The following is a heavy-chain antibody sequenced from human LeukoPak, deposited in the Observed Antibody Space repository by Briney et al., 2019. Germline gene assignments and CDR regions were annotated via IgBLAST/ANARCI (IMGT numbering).Heavy chain of an antibody. Sequence: PGGSLRLSCAASGFTFSSYEFSWVRQAPGKGLEGVANIKKDGSEKYSVDSVRGRFTISRDNAKTSLYLQMNTLRAEDTAVYYCARHLSGVTGYTYGRGIDYWGQGTLVTVSS. V-gene: IGHV3-7*01. CDR1: GFTFSSYE. CDR3: ARHLSGVTGYTYGRGIDY. D-gene: IGHD5-18*01. CDR2: IKKDGSEK. J-gene: IGHJ4*02.